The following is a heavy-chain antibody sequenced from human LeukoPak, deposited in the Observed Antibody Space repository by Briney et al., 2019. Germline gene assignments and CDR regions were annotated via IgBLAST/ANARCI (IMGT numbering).Heavy chain of an antibody. V-gene: IGHV4-4*07. CDR2: IYTSGST. D-gene: IGHD4-17*01. J-gene: IGHJ4*02. CDR1: GGSISSYY. CDR3: ARETTLFFFDY. Sequence: SETLSLTCTVSGGSISSYYWSWIRQPAGKGLEWIGRIYTSGSTNYNPSLKSRVTISVGKSKNQFSLKLSSVTAADTAVYYCARETTLFFFDYWGQGTLVTVSS.